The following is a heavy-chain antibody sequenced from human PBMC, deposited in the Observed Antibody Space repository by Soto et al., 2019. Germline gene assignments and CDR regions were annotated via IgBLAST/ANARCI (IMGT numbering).Heavy chain of an antibody. CDR1: GGSISSYY. V-gene: IGHV4-4*07. Sequence: SETLSLTCTVSGGSISSYYWSWIRQPAGKGLEWIGRIYTSGSTNYNPSLKSRVTMSVDTSKNQFSLKLDSVTPADTAVYYCARVRGTAGKRYFDYWGQGTLVTVSS. CDR3: ARVRGTAGKRYFDY. J-gene: IGHJ4*02. CDR2: IYTSGST. D-gene: IGHD6-13*01.